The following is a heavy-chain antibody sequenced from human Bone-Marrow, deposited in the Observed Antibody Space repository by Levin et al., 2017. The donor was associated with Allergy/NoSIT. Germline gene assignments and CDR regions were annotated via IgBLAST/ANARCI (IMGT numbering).Heavy chain of an antibody. D-gene: IGHD1-14*01. CDR1: GFTFLTYS. Sequence: SGGSLRLSCAASGFTFLTYSMTWVRQAPGKGLEWVSSISSSSSSMYYADSVKGRFTISRDNAKNSLYLQMNSLRAEDTAVYYCARDTSTTNDYWGQGTLVTVSS. J-gene: IGHJ4*02. V-gene: IGHV3-21*01. CDR3: ARDTSTTNDY. CDR2: ISSSSSSM.